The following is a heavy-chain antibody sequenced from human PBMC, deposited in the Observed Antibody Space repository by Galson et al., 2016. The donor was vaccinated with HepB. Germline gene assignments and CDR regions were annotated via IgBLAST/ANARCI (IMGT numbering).Heavy chain of an antibody. J-gene: IGHJ4*02. D-gene: IGHD6-13*01. CDR1: GFTFTNYA. CDR2: ISYDGSNK. CDR3: AREGRSWYPGFFDY. Sequence: SLRLSCAASGFTFTNYAMHWVRQAPGKGLEWVAVISYDGSNKYYADSVKGRFTISRDNAKNSLYLQMNSLRAEDTAVYYCAREGRSWYPGFFDYWGQGTLVTVSS. V-gene: IGHV3-30-3*01.